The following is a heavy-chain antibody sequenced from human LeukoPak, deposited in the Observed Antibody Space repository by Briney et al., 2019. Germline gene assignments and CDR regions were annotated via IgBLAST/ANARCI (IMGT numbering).Heavy chain of an antibody. V-gene: IGHV1-2*02. Sequence: ASVKVSCKASGYTFTGYYMHWVRQAPGQGLEWMGWINPNSSGTNYAQKFQGRVTMTRDTSISTAYMELSRLRSDDTVVYYCARGHTNYDFWSGYLFDYWGQGTLVTVSS. CDR2: INPNSSGT. D-gene: IGHD3-3*01. CDR1: GYTFTGYY. CDR3: ARGHTNYDFWSGYLFDY. J-gene: IGHJ4*02.